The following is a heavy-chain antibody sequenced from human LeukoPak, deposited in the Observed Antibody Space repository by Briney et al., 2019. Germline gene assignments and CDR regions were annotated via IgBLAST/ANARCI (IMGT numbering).Heavy chain of an antibody. CDR2: INPNSGGT. V-gene: IGHV1-2*02. J-gene: IGHJ6*03. CDR1: GYTFTGYY. CDR3: ARVVKDAGPARLYYYYYMDV. D-gene: IGHD6-25*01. Sequence: ASVRVSCKASGYTFTGYYMHWVRQAPGQGLEWMGWINPNSGGTNYAQKFQGRVTMTRDTSISTAYMELSRLRSDDTAVYYCARVVKDAGPARLYYYYYMDVWGKGTTVTVSS.